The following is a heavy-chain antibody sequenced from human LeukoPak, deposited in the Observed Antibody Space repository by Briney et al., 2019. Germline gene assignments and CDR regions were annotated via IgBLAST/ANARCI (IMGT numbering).Heavy chain of an antibody. V-gene: IGHV3-9*01. CDR1: GFTFDDYA. CDR2: ISWNSGSI. CDR3: AGGSGAFDI. D-gene: IGHD3-3*01. Sequence: PGGSLRLSCAASGFTFDDYAMHWVRQAPGKGLEWVSGISWNSGSIGYADSVKGRFTISRDDAKNSLYLQMNSLRAEDTAVYYCAGGSGAFDIWGQGTMVTISS. J-gene: IGHJ3*02.